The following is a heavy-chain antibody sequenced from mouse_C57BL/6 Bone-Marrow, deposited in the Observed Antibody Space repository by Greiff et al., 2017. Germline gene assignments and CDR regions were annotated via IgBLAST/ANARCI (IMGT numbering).Heavy chain of an antibody. CDR2: INYDGSST. V-gene: IGHV5-16*01. Sequence: EVMLVESEGGLVQPGSSMKLSCTASGFTFSDYYMAWVRQVPEKGLEWVANINYDGSSTYYLDSLKSRFIISRENAKNILYLQMSSLKSEDTATYYCARDKTTTVVATGYFDYWGQGTTLTVSS. CDR3: ARDKTTTVVATGYFDY. D-gene: IGHD1-1*01. CDR1: GFTFSDYY. J-gene: IGHJ2*01.